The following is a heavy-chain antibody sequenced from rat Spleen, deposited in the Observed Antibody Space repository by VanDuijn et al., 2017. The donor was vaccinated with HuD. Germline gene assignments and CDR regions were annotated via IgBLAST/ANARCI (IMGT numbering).Heavy chain of an antibody. V-gene: IGHV2-15*01. CDR2: IWSGGNT. J-gene: IGHJ2*01. CDR1: GFSLTSYH. Sequence: QVQLKESGPGLVQPSQTLSLTCTVSGFSLTSYHVSWVRQSPGKGLEWMAVIWSGGNTDCNSALKSRLSISRDTSKSQVFLKVNSLKTEDTAMYFCARWELGLDYWGQGVMVTVSS. CDR3: ARWELGLDY. D-gene: IGHD5-1*01.